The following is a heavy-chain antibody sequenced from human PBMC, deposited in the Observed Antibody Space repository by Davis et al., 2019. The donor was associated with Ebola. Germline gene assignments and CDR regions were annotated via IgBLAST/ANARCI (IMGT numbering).Heavy chain of an antibody. D-gene: IGHD3-3*01. V-gene: IGHV4-34*01. CDR1: GGSFSGYY. CDR3: ARVNLRFRALDY. Sequence: PSETLSLTCAVYGGSFSGYYWSWIRQPPGKGLEWIGYIYHSGSTYYNPSLKSRVTISVDRSKNQFSLKLSSVTAADTAVYYCARVNLRFRALDYWGQGTLVTVSS. CDR2: IYHSGST. J-gene: IGHJ4*02.